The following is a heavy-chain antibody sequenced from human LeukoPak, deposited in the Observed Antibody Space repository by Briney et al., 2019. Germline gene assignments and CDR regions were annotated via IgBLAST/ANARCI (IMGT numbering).Heavy chain of an antibody. J-gene: IGHJ4*02. D-gene: IGHD3-22*01. CDR1: GFTFGDYA. V-gene: IGHV3-23*01. CDR2: ISGSGGST. CDR3: AKSLYYYDSSGYFIYDY. Sequence: PGGSLRLSCTASGFTFGDYAMNWFRQAPGKGLEWVSAISGSGGSTYYADSVKGRFTISRDNSKNTLYLQMNSLRAEDTAVYCCAKSLYYYDSSGYFIYDYWGQGTLVTVSS.